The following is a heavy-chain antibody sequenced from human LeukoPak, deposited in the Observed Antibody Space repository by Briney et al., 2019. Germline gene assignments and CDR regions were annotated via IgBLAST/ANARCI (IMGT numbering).Heavy chain of an antibody. CDR3: ARDLESNEYYYDSSGYYTPDY. CDR2: INPNSGGT. Sequence: ASVKVSCKASGYTFTGYYMHWVRQAPGQGLEWMGWINPNSGGTNYAQQFQGRVTMTRDTSISTAYMELSRLRSDDTAVYYCARDLESNEYYYDSSGYYTPDYWGQGTLVTVSS. D-gene: IGHD3-22*01. CDR1: GYTFTGYY. V-gene: IGHV1-2*02. J-gene: IGHJ4*02.